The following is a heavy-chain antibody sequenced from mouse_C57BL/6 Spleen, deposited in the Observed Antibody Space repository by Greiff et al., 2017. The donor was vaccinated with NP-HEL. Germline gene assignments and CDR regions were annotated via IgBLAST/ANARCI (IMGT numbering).Heavy chain of an antibody. Sequence: QVTLKESGAELVRPGASVKLSCKASGYTFTDYYINWVKQRPGQGLEWIARIYPGSGNTYYNEKFKGKATLTAEKSSSTAYMQLSSLTSEDSAVYFCASPNYYGTPYYFDYWGQGTTLTVSS. CDR3: ASPNYYGTPYYFDY. D-gene: IGHD1-1*01. J-gene: IGHJ2*01. CDR2: IYPGSGNT. V-gene: IGHV1-76*01. CDR1: GYTFTDYY.